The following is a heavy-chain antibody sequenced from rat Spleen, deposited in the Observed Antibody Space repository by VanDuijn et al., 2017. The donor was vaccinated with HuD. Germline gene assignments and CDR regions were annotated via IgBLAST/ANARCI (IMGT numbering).Heavy chain of an antibody. Sequence: EVQLVESGGGLVQPGRSLTLSCAASGFALSDHFMAWVRQAPTKGLEWVATINYDGGTPYYRDSVKGRFTISRDNAKSTLSLQMDSLRSEDTATYYCARRHYGYTDYFDYWGQGVMVTVSS. CDR3: ARRHYGYTDYFDY. V-gene: IGHV5-7*01. CDR1: GFALSDHF. J-gene: IGHJ2*01. D-gene: IGHD1-9*01. CDR2: INYDGGTP.